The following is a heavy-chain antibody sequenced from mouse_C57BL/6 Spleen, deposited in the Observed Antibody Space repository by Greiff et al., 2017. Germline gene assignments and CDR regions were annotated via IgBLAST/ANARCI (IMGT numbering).Heavy chain of an antibody. D-gene: IGHD1-1*01. Sequence: EVQVVESEGGLVQPGSSMKLSCTASGFTFGDYYMAWVRQVPEKGLEWVANINYDGSSTYYLDSLKSRFIISRDNAKNILYLQMSSLKSEDTATYYCARYYYGSSWDWYFDVWGTGTTVTVSS. CDR1: GFTFGDYY. V-gene: IGHV5-16*01. CDR2: INYDGSST. CDR3: ARYYYGSSWDWYFDV. J-gene: IGHJ1*03.